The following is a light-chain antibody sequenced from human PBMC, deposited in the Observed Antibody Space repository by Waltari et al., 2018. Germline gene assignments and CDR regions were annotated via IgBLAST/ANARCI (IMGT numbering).Light chain of an antibody. V-gene: IGKV3-15*01. J-gene: IGKJ4*01. Sequence: EIVMTQSPATLSVSPGERAAISCRASQSVSSNIAWDQQRPGQAPRLLNYAASTMATGIPGRFSGSGSGTEFTLTISSLQSEDFAVYSCLQYHAWPPLTFGGGTKVEIK. CDR1: QSVSSN. CDR3: LQYHAWPPLT. CDR2: AAS.